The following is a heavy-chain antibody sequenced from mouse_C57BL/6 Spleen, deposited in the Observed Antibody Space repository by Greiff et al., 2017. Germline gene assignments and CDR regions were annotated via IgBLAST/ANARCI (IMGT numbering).Heavy chain of an antibody. V-gene: IGHV1-82*01. J-gene: IGHJ4*01. Sequence: QVQLQQSGPELVKPGASVKISCKASGYAFSSSWMNWVKQRPGKGLEWIGRIYPGDGDTNYNGKFKGKATLTADKSSSTTYMQLSSLTSEDSAVCFCERKGGFYYAMDYWGEGTSVTVSS. CDR3: ERKGGFYYAMDY. CDR2: IYPGDGDT. CDR1: GYAFSSSW.